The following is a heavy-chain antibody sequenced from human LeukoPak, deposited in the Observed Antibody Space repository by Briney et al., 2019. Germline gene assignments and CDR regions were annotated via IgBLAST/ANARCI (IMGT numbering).Heavy chain of an antibody. CDR1: GFTFSSYG. CDR2: ISYDGSNK. V-gene: IGHV3-30*19. D-gene: IGHD6-13*01. Sequence: GRSLRLSCAASGFTFSSYGMHWVRQAPGKGLEWVAVISYDGSNKYYADSVKGRFTISRDNSKNTLYLQMNSLRAEDTAVYYCARNKAAAEIDPWGQGTLVTVSS. J-gene: IGHJ5*02. CDR3: ARNKAAAEIDP.